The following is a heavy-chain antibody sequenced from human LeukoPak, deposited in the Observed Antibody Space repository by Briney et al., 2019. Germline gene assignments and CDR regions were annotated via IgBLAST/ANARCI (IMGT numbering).Heavy chain of an antibody. D-gene: IGHD3-22*01. J-gene: IGHJ4*02. CDR2: ISGSGGGT. CDR3: AKRGVVIRVILVGFHKEAYYFDS. V-gene: IGHV3-23*01. Sequence: GGSLRLSCAVSGISLSNYGMSWVRQAPGKGLEWVAGISGSGGGTNYADPVKGRFTISRDNPKNTLYLQMNRLRAEDTAVYFCAKRGVVIRVILVGFHKEAYYFDSWGQGALVTVSS. CDR1: GISLSNYG.